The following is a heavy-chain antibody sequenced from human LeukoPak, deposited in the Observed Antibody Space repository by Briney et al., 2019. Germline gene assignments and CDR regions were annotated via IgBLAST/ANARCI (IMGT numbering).Heavy chain of an antibody. Sequence: VASVKVSCRASGYTFTGYYMHWVRQAPGQGLEWMGWINPNSGGTNYAQKFQGRVTMTRDTSISTAYMELSRLRSDDTAVYYCARAISLGTLRFRNYFDYWGQGTLVTVSS. CDR1: GYTFTGYY. V-gene: IGHV1-2*02. J-gene: IGHJ4*02. D-gene: IGHD3-3*01. CDR3: ARAISLGTLRFRNYFDY. CDR2: INPNSGGT.